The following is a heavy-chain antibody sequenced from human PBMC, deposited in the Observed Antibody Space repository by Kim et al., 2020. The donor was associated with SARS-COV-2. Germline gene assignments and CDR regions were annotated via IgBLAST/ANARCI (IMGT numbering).Heavy chain of an antibody. CDR1: GGSISSGDYY. CDR2: IYYSGST. J-gene: IGHJ6*02. CDR3: ARGPYSSSWYLRYYYYGMDV. V-gene: IGHV4-30-4*01. D-gene: IGHD6-13*01. Sequence: SETLSLTCTVSGGSISSGDYYWSWIRQPPGKGLEWIGYIYYSGSTYYNPSLKSRVTISVDTSKNQFSLKLSSVTAADTAVYYCARGPYSSSWYLRYYYYGMDVWGQGTTVTVSS.